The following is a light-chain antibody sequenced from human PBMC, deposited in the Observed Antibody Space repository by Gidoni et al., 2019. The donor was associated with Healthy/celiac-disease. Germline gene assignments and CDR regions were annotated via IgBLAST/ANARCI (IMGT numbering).Light chain of an antibody. CDR2: GAS. J-gene: IGKJ1*01. Sequence: EIVMTQSPATLSVSPGERATLSCRASQSVSSNLAWYQQKPGQAPRLLIYGASTRDPGIPARFSGSGSGTECTLTISSLQSEDFAVYYCQQYNNWPPWTFGQGTKVEIK. CDR1: QSVSSN. CDR3: QQYNNWPPWT. V-gene: IGKV3-15*01.